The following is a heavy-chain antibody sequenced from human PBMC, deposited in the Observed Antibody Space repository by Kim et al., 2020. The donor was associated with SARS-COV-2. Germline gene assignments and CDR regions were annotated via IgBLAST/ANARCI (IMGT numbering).Heavy chain of an antibody. CDR1: GYTFTSYG. CDR2: ISAYNGNT. J-gene: IGHJ6*02. V-gene: IGHV1-18*01. D-gene: IGHD3-22*01. Sequence: ASVKVSCKASGYTFTSYGISWVRQAPGQGLEWMGWISAYNGNTNYAQKLQGRVTMTTDTSTSTAYMELRSLRSDDTAVYYCARVRSSGYYYRTYYYYGMDVWGQGTTVTVSS. CDR3: ARVRSSGYYYRTYYYYGMDV.